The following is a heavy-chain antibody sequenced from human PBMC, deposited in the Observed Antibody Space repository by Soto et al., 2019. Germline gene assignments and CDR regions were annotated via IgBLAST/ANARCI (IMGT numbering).Heavy chain of an antibody. J-gene: IGHJ5*02. D-gene: IGHD3-9*01. CDR3: AKHLADYESGYFRWLDA. CDR2: ISGSGANT. CDR1: GFSFSYYS. V-gene: IGHV3-23*01. Sequence: GGSLRLSCAASGFSFSYYSMSWVRQAPGKGLEWVSSISGSGANTYHADSVKGRFSISRDNSKNTLYLQLNSLRAEDTAEYYCAKHLADYESGYFRWLDAWGQGTLVTVSS.